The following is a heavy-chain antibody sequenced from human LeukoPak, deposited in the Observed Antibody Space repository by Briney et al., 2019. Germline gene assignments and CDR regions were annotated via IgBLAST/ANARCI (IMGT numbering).Heavy chain of an antibody. CDR3: ARTQGIVAPYYFDY. Sequence: PSETLSLTCTVSGGSISSYYWSWIRQPPGKGLEWIGYIYYSGSTNYNPSLKSRVTISVDTSKNQFSLKLSSVTAADTAVYYCARTQGIVAPYYFDYWGQGTLVTVSS. J-gene: IGHJ4*02. D-gene: IGHD5-12*01. CDR2: IYYSGST. CDR1: GGSISSYY. V-gene: IGHV4-59*12.